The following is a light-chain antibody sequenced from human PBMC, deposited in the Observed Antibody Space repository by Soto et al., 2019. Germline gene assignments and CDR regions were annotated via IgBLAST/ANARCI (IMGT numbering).Light chain of an antibody. CDR1: LNVNSY. V-gene: IGKV3-11*01. J-gene: IGKJ5*01. CDR3: QQRQYWPTST. Sequence: VLTQSPATLSLSPGDRATLSCRASLNVNSYLAWYQQKPGPAPRLLIYDAANRAAGIPARFSGSGSGTDFNLTISSLAPEDFAISYCQQRQYWPTSTFGQGTRLEIK. CDR2: DAA.